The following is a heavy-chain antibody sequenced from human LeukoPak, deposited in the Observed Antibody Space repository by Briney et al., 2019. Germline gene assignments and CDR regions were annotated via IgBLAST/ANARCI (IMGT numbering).Heavy chain of an antibody. CDR1: GCSISSYY. V-gene: IGHV4-59*01. D-gene: IGHD1-26*01. Sequence: SETLSLTCTVYGCSISSYYWSWIPQPPGKGLEWIGNIYYTGSTNYNPSLKSRVTISVDTSKNQFSLRLSSVTAADTAVYYCARVWGSGSVGNIEPGIFEYWGQGTLVTVSS. CDR3: ARVWGSGSVGNIEPGIFEY. CDR2: IYYTGST. J-gene: IGHJ4*02.